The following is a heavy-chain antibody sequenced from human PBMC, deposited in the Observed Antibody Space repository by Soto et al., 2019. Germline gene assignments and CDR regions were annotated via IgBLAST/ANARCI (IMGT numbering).Heavy chain of an antibody. D-gene: IGHD3-10*01. V-gene: IGHV3-23*01. Sequence: PGKVLEWVSAISGSGGSTYYADSVKGRFTISRDKSMNTLYLKMNSLRAEDTAIYYCAKDLKHLLPLYGPGSDTWFAPWGQGTLVIVSS. CDR2: ISGSGGST. CDR3: AKDLKHLLPLYGPGSDTWFAP. J-gene: IGHJ5*02.